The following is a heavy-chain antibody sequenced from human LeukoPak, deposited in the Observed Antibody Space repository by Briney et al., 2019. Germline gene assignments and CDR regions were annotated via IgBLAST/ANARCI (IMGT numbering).Heavy chain of an antibody. V-gene: IGHV4-39*01. D-gene: IGHD2-15*01. CDR2: IYYSGTA. Sequence: PSETLSLTCTVSGGSISSSSYYWGYIRQPPGKGLEWIGSIYYSGTAYYNPSLRSRVTMSVDTSKNQFSLKLTSVTAADAAVYYCAGQCSGVRWFGPWGQGTLVAVSS. J-gene: IGHJ5*02. CDR1: GGSISSSSYY. CDR3: AGQCSGVRWFGP.